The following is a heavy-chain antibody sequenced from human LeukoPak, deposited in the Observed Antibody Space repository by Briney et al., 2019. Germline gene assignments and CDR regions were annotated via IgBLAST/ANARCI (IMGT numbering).Heavy chain of an antibody. D-gene: IGHD3-22*01. V-gene: IGHV3-23*01. Sequence: GGSLRLSCAASGFTFSSYCMNWVRQAPGKGLEWVSGIGGSGGTTYYADSVKGRFTISRDNSKNSLSLQVSSLRAEDTAVYYCAKTNGYYSDWGQGTLVTVSS. J-gene: IGHJ4*02. CDR3: AKTNGYYSD. CDR1: GFTFSSYC. CDR2: IGGSGGTT.